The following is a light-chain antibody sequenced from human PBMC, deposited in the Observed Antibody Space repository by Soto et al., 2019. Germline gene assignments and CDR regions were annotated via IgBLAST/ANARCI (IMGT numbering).Light chain of an antibody. CDR2: EGN. CDR3: CSYVYTNSWV. J-gene: IGLJ3*02. Sequence: QSALTQPASVSGSPGQSITISCTGTSSDVLSYDAVSWYQHHPGKAPKLIIYEGNKRPSGVSNRFSGSRSGNMASLTISGLQYEDEADYYCCSYVYTNSWVFGGGTKLTVL. V-gene: IGLV2-23*01. CDR1: SSDVLSYDA.